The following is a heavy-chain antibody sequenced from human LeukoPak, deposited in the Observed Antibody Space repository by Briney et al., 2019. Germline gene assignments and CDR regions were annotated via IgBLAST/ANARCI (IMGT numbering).Heavy chain of an antibody. CDR1: GGSFSGYY. Sequence: SETLSLTCAVYGGSFSGYYWSWIRQPPGKGLEWIGEINHSGSTNYNPSLKSRVTISVDTSKNQFSLKLSSVTAADTAVYYCAREGSGSYLAIDYWGQGTLVTVSS. J-gene: IGHJ4*02. CDR2: INHSGST. D-gene: IGHD1-26*01. V-gene: IGHV4-34*01. CDR3: AREGSGSYLAIDY.